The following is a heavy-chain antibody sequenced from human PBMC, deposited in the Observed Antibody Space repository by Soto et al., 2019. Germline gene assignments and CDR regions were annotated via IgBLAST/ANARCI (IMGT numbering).Heavy chain of an antibody. J-gene: IGHJ4*02. D-gene: IGHD3-9*01. CDR2: INAGNGNT. CDR1: GYCFTSYA. CDR3: AAYDILTGYYPHPSFDY. V-gene: IGHV1-3*01. Sequence: AASVKVSCEASGYCFTSYAMHWVRQAPGQRLEWMGWINAGNGNTKYSQKFQGRVTITRDTSASTAYMELSSLRSEDTAVYYCAAYDILTGYYPHPSFDYWGQGTLVTVSS.